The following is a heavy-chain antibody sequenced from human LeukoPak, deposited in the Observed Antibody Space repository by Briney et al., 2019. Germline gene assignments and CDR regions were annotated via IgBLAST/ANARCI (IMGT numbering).Heavy chain of an antibody. D-gene: IGHD6-13*01. V-gene: IGHV3-23*01. CDR2: ISGSGGST. J-gene: IGHJ4*02. CDR1: GFTFSSYA. CDR3: SKGYSSSWYYFDY. Sequence: PGGSLRLSCAASGFTFSSYAMSWVRQAPGKGLEWVSAISGSGGSTYYADSVKGRFTISRDNSKNTLYLQMNSLRAEDTAVYYCSKGYSSSWYYFDYWGQGTLVTVSS.